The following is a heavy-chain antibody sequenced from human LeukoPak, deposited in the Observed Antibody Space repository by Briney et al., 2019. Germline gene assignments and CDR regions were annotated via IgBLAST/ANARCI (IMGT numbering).Heavy chain of an antibody. CDR1: GYSFTSYW. CDR3: ARTYDFWSGYSDY. CDR2: IYPGDSDT. V-gene: IGHV5-51*01. D-gene: IGHD3-3*01. Sequence: GESLKISCKGSGYSFTSYWIGWVRQLPGKGLEWMGIIYPGDSDTRYSPSFQGQVTISADKSISTAYLQWSSLKASDTAMYYCARTYDFWSGYSDYWGQGTLVTVSS. J-gene: IGHJ4*02.